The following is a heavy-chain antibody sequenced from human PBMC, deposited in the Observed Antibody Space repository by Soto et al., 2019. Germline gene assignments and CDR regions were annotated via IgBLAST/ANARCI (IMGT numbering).Heavy chain of an antibody. V-gene: IGHV3-7*01. J-gene: IGHJ4*02. D-gene: IGHD5-12*01. CDR3: AREGGYDSLFDY. CDR1: GFTFSSYG. Sequence: PGRSLRLSCAASGFTFSSYGMSLVRQAPGKGLECVSNLKQDGSEKYYVDSVKGRFTISRDNAKNSLYLQMNSLRAEDTAVYYCAREGGYDSLFDYWGQGT. CDR2: LKQDGSEK.